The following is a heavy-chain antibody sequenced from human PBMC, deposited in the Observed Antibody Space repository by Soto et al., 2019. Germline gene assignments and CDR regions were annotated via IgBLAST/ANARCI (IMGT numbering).Heavy chain of an antibody. Sequence: ASVKVSCKASGYTFTSYGVSWVRQAPGQGLEWMGWISAYNGNTNYAQKLQGRVTMTTDTSTSTAYMELRSLRSDDTAVYYCARDFPSTYYYDSSGDYYGMDVWGQGTTVTVSS. CDR2: ISAYNGNT. CDR1: GYTFTSYG. J-gene: IGHJ6*02. V-gene: IGHV1-18*04. CDR3: ARDFPSTYYYDSSGDYYGMDV. D-gene: IGHD3-22*01.